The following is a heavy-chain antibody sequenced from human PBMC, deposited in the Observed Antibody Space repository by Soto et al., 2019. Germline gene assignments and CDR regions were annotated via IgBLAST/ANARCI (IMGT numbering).Heavy chain of an antibody. J-gene: IGHJ5*02. D-gene: IGHD3-22*01. CDR2: IYYSGST. Sequence: SETLSLTCTVSGGSISSYYWSWIRQPPGKGLEWIGYIYYSGSTNYNPSLKSRVTISVDTSKNQFSLKLSSVTAADTAVYYCARGPYDSSGYYSSWFDPWGQGTLVTVSS. V-gene: IGHV4-59*01. CDR3: ARGPYDSSGYYSSWFDP. CDR1: GGSISSYY.